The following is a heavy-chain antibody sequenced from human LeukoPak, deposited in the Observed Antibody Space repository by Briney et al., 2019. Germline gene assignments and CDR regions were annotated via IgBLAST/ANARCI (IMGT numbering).Heavy chain of an antibody. V-gene: IGHV3-7*01. CDR3: AKPTYYYAAGSPHGSFDS. Sequence: GGSLRLSCAASGFTFSSYWMTWVRQAPGKGLEWVANIKQDGTVKYYVDSVKGRFTISRDNAKNSLYLQMNSLRAEDTAVYYCAKPTYYYAAGSPHGSFDSWGQGTLVTVSS. D-gene: IGHD3-10*01. J-gene: IGHJ4*02. CDR2: IKQDGTVK. CDR1: GFTFSSYW.